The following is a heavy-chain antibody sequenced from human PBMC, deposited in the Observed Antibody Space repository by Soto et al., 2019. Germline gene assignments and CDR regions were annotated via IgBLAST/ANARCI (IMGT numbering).Heavy chain of an antibody. Sequence: ASVKVSCKASGYTFTSYDINWVRQATGQGLEWMGWMNPNSVNKGLAKNFQGRVTRTGNTSLRTAYLELSGLRSEETAFFYWARKASYSSIYYYYMDVGGKGTTATVPS. CDR2: MNPNSVNK. D-gene: IGHD6-13*01. J-gene: IGHJ6*03. V-gene: IGHV1-8*01. CDR1: GYTFTSYD. CDR3: ARKASYSSIYYYYMDV.